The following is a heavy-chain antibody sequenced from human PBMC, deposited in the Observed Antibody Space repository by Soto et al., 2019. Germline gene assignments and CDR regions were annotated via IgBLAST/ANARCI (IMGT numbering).Heavy chain of an antibody. CDR2: MDPKSGNT. D-gene: IGHD2-15*01. J-gene: IGHJ4*02. CDR3: ARGRGWRDY. V-gene: IGHV1-8*01. CDR1: GYTFTNYD. Sequence: QVQLVQSGAEVKKPRASVKVSCKASGYTFTNYDINWVRQAPGQGLEWMGWMDPKSGNTDYAQKFQGRVTITRNTSISTAYLEVSSLSSEDTAVYFCARGRGWRDYWGQGTLVTVSS.